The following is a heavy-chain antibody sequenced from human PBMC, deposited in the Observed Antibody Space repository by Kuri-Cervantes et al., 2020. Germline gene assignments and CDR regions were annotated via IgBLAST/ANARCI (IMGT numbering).Heavy chain of an antibody. D-gene: IGHD4-23*01. J-gene: IGHJ4*02. CDR1: GFTVSSNY. CDR3: VKDHTYSGNSGPID. CDR2: IYSGGST. V-gene: IGHV3-53*05. Sequence: GESLKISCAASGFTVSSNYMSWVRQAPGKGLEWVSVIYSGGSTYYADSVKGRFTISRDNSKNTLYLQMNSLRAEDTAVYHCVKDHTYSGNSGPIDWGQGTLVTVSS.